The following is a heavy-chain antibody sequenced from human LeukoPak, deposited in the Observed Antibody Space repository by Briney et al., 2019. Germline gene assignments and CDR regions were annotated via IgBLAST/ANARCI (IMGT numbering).Heavy chain of an antibody. CDR3: ADSRHSSGWYDY. Sequence: ETLSLTCAVYGGSFSGYYWSWIRQPPGKGLEWIGEINHSGSTNYNPSLKSRVTISVDTSKNQFSLKLSSVTAADTAVYYCADSRHSSGWYDYWGQGTLVTASS. V-gene: IGHV4-34*01. D-gene: IGHD6-19*01. CDR1: GGSFSGYY. CDR2: INHSGST. J-gene: IGHJ4*02.